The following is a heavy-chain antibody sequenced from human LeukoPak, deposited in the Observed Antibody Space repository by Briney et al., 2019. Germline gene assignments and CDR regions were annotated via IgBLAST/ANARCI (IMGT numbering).Heavy chain of an antibody. V-gene: IGHV1-8*03. J-gene: IGHJ6*03. CDR3: ARAGGSSWYISYYYYMDV. Sequence: ASVKVSCKASGYTFTGYYMHWVRQAPGQGLEWMGWMNPNSGNTGYAQKFQGRVTITRNTSISTAYMELSSLRSEDTAVYYCARAGGSSWYISYYYYMDVWGKGTTVTVSS. D-gene: IGHD6-13*01. CDR1: GYTFTGYY. CDR2: MNPNSGNT.